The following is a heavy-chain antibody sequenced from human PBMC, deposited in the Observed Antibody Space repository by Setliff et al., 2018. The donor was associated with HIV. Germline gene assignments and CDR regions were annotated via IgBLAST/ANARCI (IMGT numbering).Heavy chain of an antibody. CDR2: IIPILGIA. CDR1: GYTFTGYY. CDR3: AGSILTGYYTFGADY. J-gene: IGHJ4*02. D-gene: IGHD3-9*01. V-gene: IGHV1-69*10. Sequence: SVKVSCKASGYTFTGYYMHWVRQAPGQGLEWMGGIIPILGIANYAQKFQGRVTITTDESTTTAYMELSSLRSEDTALYYCAGSILTGYYTFGADYWGQGTPVTVSS.